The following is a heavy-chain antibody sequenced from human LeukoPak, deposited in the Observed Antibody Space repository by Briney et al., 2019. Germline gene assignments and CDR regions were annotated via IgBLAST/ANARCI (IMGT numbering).Heavy chain of an antibody. J-gene: IGHJ4*02. CDR3: AKRPNYGGNSGSYFDY. CDR1: GFTFSSYA. CDR2: ISGGGGGT. Sequence: GGSLRLSCAASGFTFSSYAMSWVRQAPGKGLEWISTISGGGGGTYYADSVKGRFTISRDNSKNTLYLQMNSLRAEDTAVYYCAKRPNYGGNSGSYFDYWGQGTLVTVSS. D-gene: IGHD4-23*01. V-gene: IGHV3-23*01.